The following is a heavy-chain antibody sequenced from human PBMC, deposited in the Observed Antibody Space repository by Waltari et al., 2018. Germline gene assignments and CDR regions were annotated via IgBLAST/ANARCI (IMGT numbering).Heavy chain of an antibody. J-gene: IGHJ4*02. Sequence: QVQLQESGPGLVKPSETLSLTCTVSGYSISSGYYWGWIRQPPGKGLEWIGSIYHSGSTYYNPSLKSRVTISVDTSKNQFSLKLSSVTAADTAVYYCARVRIVVVPAATYYFDYWGQGTLVTVSS. CDR1: GYSISSGYY. D-gene: IGHD2-2*01. V-gene: IGHV4-38-2*02. CDR2: IYHSGST. CDR3: ARVRIVVVPAATYYFDY.